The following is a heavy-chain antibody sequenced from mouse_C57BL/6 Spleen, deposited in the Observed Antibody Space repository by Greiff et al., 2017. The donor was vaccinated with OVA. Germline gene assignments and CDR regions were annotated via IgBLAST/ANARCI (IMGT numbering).Heavy chain of an antibody. CDR1: GYAFSSSW. D-gene: IGHD2-10*02. J-gene: IGHJ3*01. Sequence: VQVVESGPELVKPGASVKISCKASGYAFSSSWMNWVKQRPGKGLEWIGRIYPGDGDTNYNGKFKGKATLTADKSSSTAYMQLSSLTSEDSAVYFCAREEYGNYGFAYWGQGTLVTVSA. CDR3: AREEYGNYGFAY. CDR2: IYPGDGDT. V-gene: IGHV1-82*01.